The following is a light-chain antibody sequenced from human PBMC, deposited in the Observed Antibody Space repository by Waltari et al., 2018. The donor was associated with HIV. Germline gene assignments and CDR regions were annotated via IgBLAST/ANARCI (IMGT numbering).Light chain of an antibody. V-gene: IGLV2-11*01. CDR2: YVS. CDR3: CSYAGSYTWV. CDR1: SSDVGGYTY. J-gene: IGLJ3*02. Sequence: QSALTQPRSVSGSPGQSVTISCTGTSSDVGGYTYVSWYQQPPVKAPKRMIYYVSKRPSVVPDRFSGSKSGNTASLTISGLQAEDEADYYCCSYAGSYTWVFGGGTKLTVL.